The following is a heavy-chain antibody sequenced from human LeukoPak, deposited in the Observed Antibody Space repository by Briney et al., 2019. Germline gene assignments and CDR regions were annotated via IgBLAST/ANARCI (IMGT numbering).Heavy chain of an antibody. CDR2: INPNSGGT. J-gene: IGHJ3*02. CDR3: AREPPGWVAAARDAFDI. CDR1: GFTFSSYG. V-gene: IGHV1-2*02. D-gene: IGHD6-13*01. Sequence: GGSLRLSCAASGFTFSSYGMYWVRQAPGQGLEWMGWINPNSGGTNYAQKFQGRVTMTRDTSISTAYMELSRLRSDDTAVYYCAREPPGWVAAARDAFDIWGQGTMVTVSS.